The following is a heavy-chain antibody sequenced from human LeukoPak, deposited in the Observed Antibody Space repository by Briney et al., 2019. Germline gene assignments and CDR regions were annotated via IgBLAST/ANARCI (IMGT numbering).Heavy chain of an antibody. V-gene: IGHV4-59*01. CDR2: IYYSGST. CDR3: ASLGYSYGWGYFDY. D-gene: IGHD5-18*01. J-gene: IGHJ4*02. Sequence: PSETLSLTCTVSGGSISSYYWSWIRQPPGKGLEWIGYIYYSGSTNYNPSLKSRVTISVDTSKNQFSLKLSSVTAADTAVYYCASLGYSYGWGYFDYWGQGTLVTVSS. CDR1: GGSISSYY.